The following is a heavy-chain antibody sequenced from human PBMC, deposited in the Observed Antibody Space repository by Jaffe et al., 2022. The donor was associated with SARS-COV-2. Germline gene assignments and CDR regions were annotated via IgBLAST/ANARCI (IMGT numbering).Heavy chain of an antibody. CDR1: GFAFSSYA. J-gene: IGHJ3*02. D-gene: IGHD6-13*01. CDR3: AKSSSSSWNAAFDM. CDR2: ISVSRISLSGGDT. Sequence: EVYLVESGGGLVQPGESLRLSCTASGFAFSSYAMTWVRQAPGMGLAWVSGISVSRISLSGGDTHYADSVKGRFTISRDNSKNTVYLQMSSLRAEDAAVYYCAKSSSSSWNAAFDMWGQGTTVTVSS. V-gene: IGHV3-23*04.